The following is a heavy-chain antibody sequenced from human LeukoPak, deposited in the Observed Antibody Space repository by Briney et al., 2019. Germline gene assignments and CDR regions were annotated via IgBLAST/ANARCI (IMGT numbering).Heavy chain of an antibody. CDR2: IWSDGRNR. J-gene: IGHJ3*02. Sequence: GGSLRLSCATSGFTFSFYGMLWVRQAPGKGLEWVAVIWSDGRNRFYVDAVKGRFTFSRDNSKNTLSLQMNSVRAEDTAVYYCAKERGPFDSFDIWGQGTMVTVSS. CDR3: AKERGPFDSFDI. CDR1: GFTFSFYG. V-gene: IGHV3-33*06.